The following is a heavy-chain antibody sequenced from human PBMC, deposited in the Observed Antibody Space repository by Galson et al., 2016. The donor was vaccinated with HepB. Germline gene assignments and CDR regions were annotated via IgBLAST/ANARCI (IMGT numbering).Heavy chain of an antibody. CDR1: GFPFDSYS. V-gene: IGHV3-23*01. CDR3: ARLNKLLPYFDY. D-gene: IGHD2-15*01. CDR2: ISGNGANT. J-gene: IGHJ4*02. Sequence: LRLSCAASGFPFDSYSVNWLRQAPGKGLEWVSTISGNGANTYHAGSVKGRFTVSRDNANNTLYLHMNSLRAEDTATYYCARLNKLLPYFDYWGQGILVTVTS.